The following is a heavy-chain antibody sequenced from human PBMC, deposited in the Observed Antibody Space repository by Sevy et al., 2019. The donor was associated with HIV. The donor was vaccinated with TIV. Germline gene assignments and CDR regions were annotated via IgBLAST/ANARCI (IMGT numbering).Heavy chain of an antibody. D-gene: IGHD1-26*01. Sequence: EGSLRLSCAASGFTFTDYDMHWVRQGSGRGLEWVSGISPVDDTNYPDFLKGRFTISRENAKKSLFLQINSLRAEDTAVYYCVRAGGTFDSYWYFDLWGRGTLVTVSS. CDR3: VRAGGTFDSYWYFDL. CDR2: ISPVDDT. CDR1: GFTFTDYD. J-gene: IGHJ2*01. V-gene: IGHV3-13*01.